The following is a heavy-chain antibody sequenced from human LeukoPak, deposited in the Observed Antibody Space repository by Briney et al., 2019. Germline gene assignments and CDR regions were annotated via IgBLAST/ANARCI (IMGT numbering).Heavy chain of an antibody. CDR1: GFTFSSYG. D-gene: IGHD3-10*01. V-gene: IGHV3-30*18. CDR3: AKDGYYGSGTYPDY. Sequence: GTSLRLSCAASGFTFSSYGMSWVRQAPGKGLEWVAVISYDGTNKFYVDSLRGRFTIPRDNSKNTLYLQMDSLRAEDTAVYYCAKDGYYGSGTYPDYWGQGTLVTVSS. CDR2: ISYDGTNK. J-gene: IGHJ4*02.